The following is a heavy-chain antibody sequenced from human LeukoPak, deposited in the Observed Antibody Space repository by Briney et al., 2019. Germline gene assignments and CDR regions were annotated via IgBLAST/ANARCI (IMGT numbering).Heavy chain of an antibody. CDR2: ISGSGCSK. J-gene: IGHJ5*02. CDR1: GFSFSNSE. CDR3: ARDYYDTSGYYSLLS. V-gene: IGHV3-48*03. D-gene: IGHD3-22*01. Sequence: PGGSLRLSCAASGFSFSNSEMNWVRQAPGKGLEWLSYISGSGCSKYYADSVKGRFTISRDNAKESLYLQMNSLRAEDTAVYYCARDYYDTSGYYSLLSWGQGTLVTVSP.